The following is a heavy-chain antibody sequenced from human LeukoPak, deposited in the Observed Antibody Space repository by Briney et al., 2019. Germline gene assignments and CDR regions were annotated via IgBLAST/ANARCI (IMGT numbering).Heavy chain of an antibody. Sequence: GGSLRLSCAASRFTFSGYAMSWVRQAPGMGLEWVSAISGSGGGTYYADSVKGRFTISRDNSKNTLYLQMNSLSAEDTAVYYCAKPSPSGWYDYWGRGTLATVSS. V-gene: IGHV3-23*01. J-gene: IGHJ4*02. CDR3: AKPSPSGWYDY. CDR2: ISGSGGGT. D-gene: IGHD6-19*01. CDR1: RFTFSGYA.